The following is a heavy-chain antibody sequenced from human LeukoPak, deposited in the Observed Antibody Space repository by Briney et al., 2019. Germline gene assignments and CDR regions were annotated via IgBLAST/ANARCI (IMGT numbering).Heavy chain of an antibody. CDR2: IKADGSEE. Sequence: PGGSLRLSCAASGFTLGSNWMTWVRQAPGRGLEWVANIKADGSEESYADSVKGRFTISRDNAKNLVFLQMNSLRTEDTAVYYCARNTLSAAGDYWGQGTLVSVSS. CDR1: GFTLGSNW. V-gene: IGHV3-7*01. CDR3: ARNTLSAAGDY. J-gene: IGHJ4*02. D-gene: IGHD6-13*01.